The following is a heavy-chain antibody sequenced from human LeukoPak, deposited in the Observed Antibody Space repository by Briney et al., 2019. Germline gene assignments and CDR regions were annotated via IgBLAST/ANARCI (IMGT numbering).Heavy chain of an antibody. D-gene: IGHD3-10*01. CDR2: ISAYNGNT. CDR3: ARGVGVYGSGSYPDY. V-gene: IGHV1-18*01. Sequence: ASVKVSCKASGYTFNSYGISWVRQAPGQGLEWMGWISAYNGNTNYAQKLQGRVTMTTDTSTSTAYMELRSLRSDDTAVYYCARGVGVYGSGSYPDYWGQGTLVTVSS. CDR1: GYTFNSYG. J-gene: IGHJ4*02.